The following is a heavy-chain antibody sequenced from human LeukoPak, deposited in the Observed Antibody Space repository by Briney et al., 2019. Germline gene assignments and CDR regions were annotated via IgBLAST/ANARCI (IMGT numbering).Heavy chain of an antibody. Sequence: GASVKVSCKASGYTFTSYDINWVRQAPGQGLEWMGWMNPNSGNTGYAQKFRGRVTMTRNTSISTAYTELSSLRSEDTAVYYCAGMTTDDAFDIWGQGTMVTVSS. V-gene: IGHV1-8*01. CDR3: AGMTTDDAFDI. CDR2: MNPNSGNT. CDR1: GYTFTSYD. J-gene: IGHJ3*02. D-gene: IGHD1-14*01.